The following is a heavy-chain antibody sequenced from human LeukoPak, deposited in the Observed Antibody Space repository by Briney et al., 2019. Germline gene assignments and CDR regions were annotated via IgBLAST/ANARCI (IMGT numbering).Heavy chain of an antibody. Sequence: PGGSLRLSCAASGFILSRFGMHWVRQAPGKGLEWVATMYSDGRNFYNGDSVKGRFTISRDNAKNSLYLQMNSLRAEDTALYYCAKDIGGYCSSTSCSGGMDVWGQGTTVTVSS. CDR2: MYSDGRNF. D-gene: IGHD2-2*03. CDR1: GFILSRFG. V-gene: IGHV3-30*02. CDR3: AKDIGGYCSSTSCSGGMDV. J-gene: IGHJ6*02.